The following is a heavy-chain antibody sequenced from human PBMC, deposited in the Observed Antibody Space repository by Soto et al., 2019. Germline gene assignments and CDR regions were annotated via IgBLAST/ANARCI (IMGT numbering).Heavy chain of an antibody. Sequence: ASVKVSCKAPGYIFSNYGISWVRQPPGQGLEGMGWSSAYNGHTNYAQKLEGRVTMTTDTSTSTAYMEVWSLRSDDTAVYYCARDGSRELLTPYHYYYGMAVWGQGTTVTVSS. CDR3: ARDGSRELLTPYHYYYGMAV. J-gene: IGHJ6*02. D-gene: IGHD1-26*01. V-gene: IGHV1-18*01. CDR1: GYIFSNYG. CDR2: SSAYNGHT.